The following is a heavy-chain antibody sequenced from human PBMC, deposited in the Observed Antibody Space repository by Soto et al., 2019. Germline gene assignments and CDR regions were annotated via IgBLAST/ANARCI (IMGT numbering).Heavy chain of an antibody. Sequence: SETLSLTCTVSGGSISSYYWSWIRQPPGKGLEWIGYIYYSGSTNYNPSLKSRVTISVDTSKNQFSLKLSSVTAADTAVYYCGVVVAAAPKTRYYYYGMDVWGQGTTVTVSS. V-gene: IGHV4-59*01. CDR1: GGSISSYY. CDR3: GVVVAAAPKTRYYYYGMDV. J-gene: IGHJ6*02. CDR2: IYYSGST. D-gene: IGHD2-15*01.